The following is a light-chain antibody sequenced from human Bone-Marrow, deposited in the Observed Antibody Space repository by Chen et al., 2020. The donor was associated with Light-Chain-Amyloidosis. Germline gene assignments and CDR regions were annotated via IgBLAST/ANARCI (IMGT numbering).Light chain of an antibody. CDR1: NIGSTS. V-gene: IGLV3-21*02. J-gene: IGLJ3*02. Sequence: SYVLTQPSSVSVAPGQTATIARGGNNIGSTSVHWYQQTPGQAPLLVVYDDSDRPTGIPERLSGSNSGNTATLTISRVEAGDEADYYCQVWDKNSDRPVFGGGTKLTVL. CDR2: DDS. CDR3: QVWDKNSDRPV.